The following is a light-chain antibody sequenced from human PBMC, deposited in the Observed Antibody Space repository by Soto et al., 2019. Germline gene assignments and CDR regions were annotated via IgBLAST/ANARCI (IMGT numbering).Light chain of an antibody. V-gene: IGLV1-44*01. Sequence: QSVLTQPPSASGTPGQRVTISCSGSSSNIGSNTVNWYQQLPGTAPKLLIYSNNQRPSGVADRFSSSKSGNSASLAISGLQSEDEADYYCAAWNDSLNGVVFGGGTKLTVL. J-gene: IGLJ2*01. CDR2: SNN. CDR3: AAWNDSLNGVV. CDR1: SSNIGSNT.